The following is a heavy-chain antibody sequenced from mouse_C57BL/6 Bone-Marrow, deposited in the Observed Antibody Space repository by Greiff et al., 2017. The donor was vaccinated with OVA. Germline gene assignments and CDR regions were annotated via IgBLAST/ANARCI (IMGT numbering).Heavy chain of an antibody. Sequence: EVQLQQSGPELVKPGASVKISCKASGYTFTDYDMNWVKQSHGKSLEWIGDINPNNGGTSYNQKFKGKATLTVGKSSSTAYMELRSLTSEDSAVYYCASGEPVADWGQGTLVTVSA. CDR2: INPNNGGT. V-gene: IGHV1-26*01. J-gene: IGHJ3*01. CDR1: GYTFTDYD. CDR3: ASGEPVAD.